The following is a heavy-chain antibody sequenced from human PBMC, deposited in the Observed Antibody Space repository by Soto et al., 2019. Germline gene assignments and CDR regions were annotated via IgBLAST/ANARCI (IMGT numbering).Heavy chain of an antibody. V-gene: IGHV1-2*02. D-gene: IGHD6-13*01. J-gene: IGHJ5*02. CDR1: GYIFTDYY. CDR2: INPKNGGT. CDR3: ATVPKSSSWVLEFDP. Sequence: AAVKVSCKASGYIFTDYYMHWMRQAPGQELGWMGGINPKNGGTNYAQKFQGRVTMTEDTSTDTAYMELSSLRSEDTAVYYCATVPKSSSWVLEFDPWGQGTLVTVSS.